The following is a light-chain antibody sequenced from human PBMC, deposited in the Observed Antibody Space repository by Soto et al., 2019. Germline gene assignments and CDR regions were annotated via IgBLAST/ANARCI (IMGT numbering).Light chain of an antibody. CDR2: WAS. CDR1: QSVLYSSNNKNY. V-gene: IGKV4-1*01. CDR3: QQYYYSPPFT. Sequence: DIVMTQSPDSLAVSLGERATINCKSSQSVLYSSNNKNYLAWYQQKPGQPPKLLIYWASTLESGVPDRFSGICSGSYFSLTISSLQAKDVAVYYCQQYYYSPPFTFGPRTKVDI. J-gene: IGKJ3*01.